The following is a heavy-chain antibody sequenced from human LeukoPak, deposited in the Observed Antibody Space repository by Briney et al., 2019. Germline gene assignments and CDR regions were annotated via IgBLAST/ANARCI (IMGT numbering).Heavy chain of an antibody. CDR1: GFTFSSYG. Sequence: GGXLRLSCAASGFTFSSYGMHWVRQAPGKGLEWVAFIRYDGSKKYYADSVKGGFTISRDNSKNTLYLQMNSLRAEDTAVYYCARYYYDSSGYLDYWGQGTLVTVSS. D-gene: IGHD3-22*01. CDR2: IRYDGSKK. V-gene: IGHV3-30*02. CDR3: ARYYYDSSGYLDY. J-gene: IGHJ4*02.